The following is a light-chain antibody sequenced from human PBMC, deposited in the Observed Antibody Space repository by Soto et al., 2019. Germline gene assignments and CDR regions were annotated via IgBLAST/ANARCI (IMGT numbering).Light chain of an antibody. CDR1: SGHSSYA. CDR3: QTWDTGIL. V-gene: IGLV4-69*01. CDR2: LNSDGSH. Sequence: QPVLTQSPSASASLGASVKLTCTLSSGHSSYAIAWHQQQPEKGPRYLMKLNSDGSHNKGDGIPDRFSGSSSGAERYLTISGLQSEDEADYYCQTWDTGILFGGGTQLTVL. J-gene: IGLJ3*02.